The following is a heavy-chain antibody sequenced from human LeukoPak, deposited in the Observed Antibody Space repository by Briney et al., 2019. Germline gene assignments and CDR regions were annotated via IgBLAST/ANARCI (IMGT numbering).Heavy chain of an antibody. Sequence: ASVKVSCKASGYTFTGYYMHWVRQAPGQGLEWMGWINPNSGGTNYAQKFQGRVTMTRDTSISTAYMELSRLRSDDTAVYYCARENDFWSGYSYYFDYWGQGTLVTVSS. CDR3: ARENDFWSGYSYYFDY. J-gene: IGHJ4*02. D-gene: IGHD3-3*01. CDR1: GYTFTGYY. CDR2: INPNSGGT. V-gene: IGHV1-2*02.